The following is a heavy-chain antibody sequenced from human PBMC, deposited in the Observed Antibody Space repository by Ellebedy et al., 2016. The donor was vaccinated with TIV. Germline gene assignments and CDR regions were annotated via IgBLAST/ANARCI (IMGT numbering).Heavy chain of an antibody. CDR2: ISGSGGST. D-gene: IGHD4-17*01. J-gene: IGHJ5*02. V-gene: IGHV3-23*01. Sequence: PGGSLRLSCAASGFTFSSYAMSWVRQAPGKGLEWVSAISGSGGSTYYADSVKGRFTISRDNSKNTLYLQMNSLRAEDTAVYYCASPYGDYVGDNWFDPWGQGTLVTVSS. CDR3: ASPYGDYVGDNWFDP. CDR1: GFTFSSYA.